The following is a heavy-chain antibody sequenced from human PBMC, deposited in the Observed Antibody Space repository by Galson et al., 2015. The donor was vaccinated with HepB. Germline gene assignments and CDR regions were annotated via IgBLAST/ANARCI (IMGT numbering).Heavy chain of an antibody. Sequence: SVKVSCKASEYTFTRYYMHWVRQAPGQGLEWMGIINPSSGSTSYAQKFQGRVTVTRDTSTSTVYMELSSLTSEDTAVYYCARDYYDSSGDPGGFQYWGQGTLVTVSS. V-gene: IGHV1-46*03. CDR3: ARDYYDSSGDPGGFQY. J-gene: IGHJ1*01. CDR2: INPSSGST. CDR1: EYTFTRYY. D-gene: IGHD3-22*01.